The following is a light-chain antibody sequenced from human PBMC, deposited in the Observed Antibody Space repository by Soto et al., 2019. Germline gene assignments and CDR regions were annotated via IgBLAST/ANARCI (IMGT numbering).Light chain of an antibody. CDR3: QSADSSGRV. CDR1: TLAKQY. CDR2: KDT. J-gene: IGLJ3*02. Sequence: SYELRQPPSVSVSPGQTARITCSGETLAKQYVYWYQQKPGQVPVLVIYKDTERASGIPERISGSTSGTTATLTISRVQAEDEADYYCQSADSSGRVFGGGTKVTVL. V-gene: IGLV3-25*02.